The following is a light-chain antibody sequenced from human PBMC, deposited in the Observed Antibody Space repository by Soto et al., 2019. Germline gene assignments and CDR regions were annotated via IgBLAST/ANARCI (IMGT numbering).Light chain of an antibody. Sequence: DIQMTQSPSTLSAFTGDRVTITCRASQSIGSSLAWYQQKPGQAPKLLIHQASRLENGVPSRFSGSGSGTAFTLTISSLQPDDFGAYYCQKYDSYPLTFGQGTKVEI. J-gene: IGKJ1*01. CDR3: QKYDSYPLT. CDR1: QSIGSS. V-gene: IGKV1-5*03. CDR2: QAS.